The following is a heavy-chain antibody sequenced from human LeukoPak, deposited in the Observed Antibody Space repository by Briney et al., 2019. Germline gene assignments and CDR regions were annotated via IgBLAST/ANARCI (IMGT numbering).Heavy chain of an antibody. J-gene: IGHJ4*02. Sequence: AASVKVSCKASGYTFTGYYMHWVRQAPGQGLEWMGRINPNSGGTNYAQKFQGRVTMTRATSISTAYMELSRLRSDDTAVYYCARDPRAGTFDYWGQGTLGTVSS. CDR1: GYTFTGYY. D-gene: IGHD6-13*01. CDR3: ARDPRAGTFDY. V-gene: IGHV1-2*06. CDR2: INPNSGGT.